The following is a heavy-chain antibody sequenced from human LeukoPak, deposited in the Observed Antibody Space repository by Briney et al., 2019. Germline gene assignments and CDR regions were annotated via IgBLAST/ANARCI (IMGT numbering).Heavy chain of an antibody. CDR1: GYTFTSYA. CDR3: ARDIIAAAGMAWFDP. Sequence: GASVKVSCKASGYTFTSYAMHWVRQAPGQRLEWMGWINAGNGNTKYSQKFQGRVTITRDTSASTAYMGLSSLRSEDTAAYYCARDIIAAAGMAWFDPWGQGTLVTVSS. V-gene: IGHV1-3*01. CDR2: INAGNGNT. D-gene: IGHD6-13*01. J-gene: IGHJ5*02.